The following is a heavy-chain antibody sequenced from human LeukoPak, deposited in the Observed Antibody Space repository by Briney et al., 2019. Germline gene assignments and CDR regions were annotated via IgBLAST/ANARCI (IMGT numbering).Heavy chain of an antibody. D-gene: IGHD3-3*01. J-gene: IGHJ4*02. CDR3: AREPHDFWSGYYVGYFDY. Sequence: GGSLRLSCAASGFTFSSYGVHWVRQAPGKGLEWVAVIWYDGSNKYYADSVKGRFTISRDNSKNTLYLQMNSLRAEDTAVYYCAREPHDFWSGYYVGYFDYWGQGTLVTVSS. CDR1: GFTFSSYG. CDR2: IWYDGSNK. V-gene: IGHV3-33*01.